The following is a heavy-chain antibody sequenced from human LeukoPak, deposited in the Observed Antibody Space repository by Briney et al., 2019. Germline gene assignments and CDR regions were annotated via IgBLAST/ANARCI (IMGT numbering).Heavy chain of an antibody. J-gene: IGHJ3*02. V-gene: IGHV4-31*03. CDR1: GGSISSGGYY. CDR2: IYYSGNT. D-gene: IGHD3-3*01. CDR3: ARDHDDFWSGYYTPGAFDI. Sequence: SETLCLTCTVSGGSISSGGYYWSWIRQHPGKGLEWIGYIYYSGNTYYNPSLKSRVTISVDTSKNQFSLKLSSVTAADTAVYYCARDHDDFWSGYYTPGAFDIWGQGTMVTVSS.